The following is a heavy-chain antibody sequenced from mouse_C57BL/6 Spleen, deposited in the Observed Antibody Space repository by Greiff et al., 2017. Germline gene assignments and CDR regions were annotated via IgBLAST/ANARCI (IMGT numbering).Heavy chain of an antibody. CDR1: GYSITSGYY. J-gene: IGHJ2*01. Sequence: VQLQQSGPGLVKPSQSLSLTCSVTGYSITSGYYWNWIRQFPGNKLEWMGYISYDGSNNYNPSLKNRISITRDTSKNQFFLKLNSVTTEDTATYYCARWLLTLYYFDYWGQGTTLTVSS. CDR3: ARWLLTLYYFDY. V-gene: IGHV3-6*01. CDR2: ISYDGSN. D-gene: IGHD2-3*01.